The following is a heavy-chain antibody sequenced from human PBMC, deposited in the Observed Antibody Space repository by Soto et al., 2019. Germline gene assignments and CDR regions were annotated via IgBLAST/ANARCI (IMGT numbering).Heavy chain of an antibody. CDR2: INHSGST. CDR3: AILYYYGSGSPED. V-gene: IGHV4-34*01. J-gene: IGHJ4*02. Sequence: QVQLQQWGAGLLKPSETLSLTCAVYGGSFSGYYWSWIRQPPGKGLEWIGEINHSGSTNYNPSLKSRVTISVDTSKNQFSLKLSSVTAADTAVYYCAILYYYGSGSPEDWGQGTLVTVSS. D-gene: IGHD3-10*01. CDR1: GGSFSGYY.